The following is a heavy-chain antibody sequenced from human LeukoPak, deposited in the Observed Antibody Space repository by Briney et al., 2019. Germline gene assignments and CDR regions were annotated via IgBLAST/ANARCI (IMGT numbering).Heavy chain of an antibody. J-gene: IGHJ6*02. CDR1: GGSISSSSYY. Sequence: SETLSLTCTVSGGSISSSSYYWGGIRQPPGKGLEWIGYIYSSGSTKYNPSLKSRLTISVDTSKNQFSLKLSSVTAADTAVYYCARHGPSSYYYYAMDVWGQGTTVTVSS. CDR2: IYSSGST. D-gene: IGHD3/OR15-3a*01. CDR3: ARHGPSSYYYYAMDV. V-gene: IGHV4-61*05.